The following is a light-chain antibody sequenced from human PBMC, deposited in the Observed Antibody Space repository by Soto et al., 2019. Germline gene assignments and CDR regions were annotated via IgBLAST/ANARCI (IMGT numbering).Light chain of an antibody. Sequence: EIVLTQSPATLSLSPVERATLSCRASQSVSSYLAWYQQKPGQAPRLLIYDASSRATGIPARFSGSGSGTDFTLTISSLEPEDFAVYYCQQRSNWRLTFGGGTKVEIK. CDR1: QSVSSY. V-gene: IGKV3-11*01. J-gene: IGKJ4*01. CDR3: QQRSNWRLT. CDR2: DAS.